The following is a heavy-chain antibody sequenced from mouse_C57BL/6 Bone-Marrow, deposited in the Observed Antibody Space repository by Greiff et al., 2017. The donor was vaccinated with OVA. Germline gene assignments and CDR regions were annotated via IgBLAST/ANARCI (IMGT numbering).Heavy chain of an antibody. CDR3: ARPPYYSNPCFAY. CDR1: GYTFTSYG. J-gene: IGHJ3*01. CDR2: IYPRSGNN. D-gene: IGHD2-5*01. V-gene: IGHV1-81*01. Sequence: QVQLQQSGAELARPGASVKLSCKASGYTFTSYGISWVKQRTGQSLEWIGEIYPRSGNNYYNEKFKGKATLTAEKSSSTAYMELRSLSSEDSAVYFCARPPYYSNPCFAYWGQGTLVTVSA.